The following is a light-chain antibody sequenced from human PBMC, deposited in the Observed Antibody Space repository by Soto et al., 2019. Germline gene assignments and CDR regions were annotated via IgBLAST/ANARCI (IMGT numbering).Light chain of an antibody. CDR2: DVS. V-gene: IGLV2-14*03. Sequence: QSALTQPTSVSGSPGQSITISCTGASSDVGGFDHVSWYQQHPGKVPRLLIYDVSSRPSGVSERFSCSKSGNTASLTISGLQAEDEADYYCNSFTTTSTDVFGTGTKLTVL. CDR1: SSDVGGFDH. J-gene: IGLJ1*01. CDR3: NSFTTTSTDV.